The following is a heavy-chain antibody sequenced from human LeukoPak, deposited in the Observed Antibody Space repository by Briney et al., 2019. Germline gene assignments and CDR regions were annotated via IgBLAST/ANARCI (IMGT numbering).Heavy chain of an antibody. V-gene: IGHV3-23*01. J-gene: IGHJ4*02. D-gene: IGHD2-21*01. CDR1: GFTFSSYA. CDR3: AKDLHEIAADY. CDR2: ISDRDHNT. Sequence: GGSLRLSCAASGFTFSSYAMTWVRQAPGKGLEWVSSISDRDHNTYYADSVKGRFTISRDNSKNTLYLQMNSLRAEDTAVYYCAKDLHEIAADYWGQGTLVTVAS.